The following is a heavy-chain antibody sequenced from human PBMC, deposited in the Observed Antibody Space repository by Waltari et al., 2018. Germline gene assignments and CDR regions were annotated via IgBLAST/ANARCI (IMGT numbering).Heavy chain of an antibody. CDR1: GFSFTSYW. CDR2: IYPGDSDT. Sequence: EVQLVQSGAEVKKPGESLKISCQGSGFSFTSYWIGWVRQVPGKGLEWMGIIYPGDSDTRYSPSFQGQVTISADKSISTAYLQWSSLKASDTAMYYCARPSCPRGDCYPDAFDIWGQGTMVTVSS. J-gene: IGHJ3*02. D-gene: IGHD2-21*01. V-gene: IGHV5-51*03. CDR3: ARPSCPRGDCYPDAFDI.